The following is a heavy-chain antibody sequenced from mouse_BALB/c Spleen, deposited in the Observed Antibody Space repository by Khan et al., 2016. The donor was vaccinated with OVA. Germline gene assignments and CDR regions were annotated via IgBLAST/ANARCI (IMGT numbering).Heavy chain of an antibody. CDR3: ARTHFSYGTYGDYYTLDY. V-gene: IGHV2-2*02. Sequence: QVQLQQSGPGLVQPSQSLSITCTASGFSLTSYGVPWVRQSPGKGLEWLGVIWSGGSTDYNSAFIYSLTISKDNSKRQVFFKMNSLQANDTAIYYCARTHFSYGTYGDYYTLDYWGNGTSVPVSS. D-gene: IGHD2-1*01. J-gene: IGHJ4*01. CDR1: GFSLTSYG. CDR2: IWSGGST.